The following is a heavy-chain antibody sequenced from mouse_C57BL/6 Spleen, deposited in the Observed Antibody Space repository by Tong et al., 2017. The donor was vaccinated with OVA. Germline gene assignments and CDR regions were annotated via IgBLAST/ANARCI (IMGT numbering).Heavy chain of an antibody. D-gene: IGHD2-12*01. CDR1: EYEFPSHD. CDR2: ISDGGSYT. CDR3: ARDPYDDGGFDY. J-gene: IGHJ2*01. Sequence: EVQLQESGGGLVQPGESLKLSCESNEYEFPSHDMSWVRKTPEKRLELVAAISDGGSYTYYPDNVKGRFTISRDNAKNTLFLQMTRLRSEDTAMYYCARDPYDDGGFDYWGQGTTLTVSS. V-gene: IGHV5-2*01.